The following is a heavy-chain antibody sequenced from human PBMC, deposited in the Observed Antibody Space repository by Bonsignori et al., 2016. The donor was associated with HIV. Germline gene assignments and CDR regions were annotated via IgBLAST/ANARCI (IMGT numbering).Heavy chain of an antibody. J-gene: IGHJ3*01. Sequence: VRQMPGKGLEWLAFINRSGSMIYYADSVKGRFTISRDNAKNSLYLQMNSLRAEDTAVYYCGTIWLTLDEAFDVWGQGTMVTVSS. D-gene: IGHD5-12*01. V-gene: IGHV3-48*03. CDR2: INRSGSMI. CDR3: GTIWLTLDEAFDV.